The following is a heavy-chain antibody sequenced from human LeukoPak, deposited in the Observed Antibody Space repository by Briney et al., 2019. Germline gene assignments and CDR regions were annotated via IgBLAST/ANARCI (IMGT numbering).Heavy chain of an antibody. Sequence: LSGGSLRLSCAASGFTFSSYAMSWVRQAPGKGLEWVSAISGSGGSTYYADSVRGRFTISRDNAKNSLYLQMNSLRAEDTAVYYCARDGGVNGYYYYYKDVWGKGTTVTVSS. V-gene: IGHV3-23*01. CDR1: GFTFSSYA. J-gene: IGHJ6*03. CDR2: ISGSGGST. D-gene: IGHD3-16*01. CDR3: ARDGGVNGYYYYYKDV.